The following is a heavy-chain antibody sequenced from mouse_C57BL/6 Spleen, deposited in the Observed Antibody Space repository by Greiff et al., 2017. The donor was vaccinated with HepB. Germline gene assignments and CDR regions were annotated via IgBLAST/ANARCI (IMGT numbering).Heavy chain of an antibody. CDR3: ARDGYGLDY. J-gene: IGHJ2*01. CDR1: GYTFTDYY. Sequence: VQGVESGAELVRPGASVKLSCKASGYTFTDYYINWVKQRPGQGLEWIARIYPGSGNTYYNEKFKGKATLTAEKSSSTAYMQLSSLTSEDSAVYFCARDGYGLDYWGQGTTLTVSS. V-gene: IGHV1-76*01. D-gene: IGHD2-2*01. CDR2: IYPGSGNT.